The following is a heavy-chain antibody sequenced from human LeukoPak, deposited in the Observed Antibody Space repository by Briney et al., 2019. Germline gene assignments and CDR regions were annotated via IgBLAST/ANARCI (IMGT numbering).Heavy chain of an antibody. Sequence: GGSLRLSCAASGFTFSSYSMNWVRQAPGKGLEWVSSISSSSSYIYYADSVKGRFTISRDNAKNSLYLQMNSLRAEDTAVYYCARDWEEKLWLGVVYYYYGMDVWGQGTTVTVSS. J-gene: IGHJ6*02. D-gene: IGHD3-10*01. CDR1: GFTFSSYS. CDR2: ISSSSSYI. CDR3: ARDWEEKLWLGVVYYYYGMDV. V-gene: IGHV3-21*01.